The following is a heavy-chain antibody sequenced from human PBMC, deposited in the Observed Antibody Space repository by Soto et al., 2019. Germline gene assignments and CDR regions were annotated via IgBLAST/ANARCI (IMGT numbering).Heavy chain of an antibody. D-gene: IGHD3-9*01. J-gene: IGHJ6*02. V-gene: IGHV1-18*01. Sequence: QVQLVQSGAEVKKPGASVKVSCKASGYTFTSYGISWVRQAPGQGLEWMGWISAYNGNTNYAQKLQGRVTMTTDTYTSTAYMGLRSLRSDDTAVYYCARIDTYYDILTGYYYYYYGMDVWGQGTTVTVSS. CDR3: ARIDTYYDILTGYYYYYYGMDV. CDR1: GYTFTSYG. CDR2: ISAYNGNT.